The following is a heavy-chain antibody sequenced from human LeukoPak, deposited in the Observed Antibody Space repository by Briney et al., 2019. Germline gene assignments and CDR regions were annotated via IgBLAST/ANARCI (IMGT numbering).Heavy chain of an antibody. CDR3: AREVPAATQYYYYYYYMDV. CDR1: GGSISSSSYY. D-gene: IGHD2-2*01. Sequence: KTSETLSLTCTVSGGSISSSSYYWGWIRQPPGKGLEWIGSIYYSGSTNYNPSLKSRVTISVDTSKNQFSLKLSSVTAADTAVYYCAREVPAATQYYYYYYYMDVWGKGTTVTVSS. CDR2: IYYSGST. V-gene: IGHV4-39*07. J-gene: IGHJ6*03.